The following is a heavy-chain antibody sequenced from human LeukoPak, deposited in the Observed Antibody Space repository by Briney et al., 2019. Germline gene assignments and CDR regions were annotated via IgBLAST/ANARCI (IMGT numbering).Heavy chain of an antibody. CDR3: VRHQDSGAHESAFNV. CDR1: GGSISTSSYY. D-gene: IGHD4-17*01. V-gene: IGHV4-39*01. CDR2: IFYGRST. Sequence: SETLSLTCTVSGGSISTSSYYWGWIRQPPGKDLEWIGSIFYGRSTYYNPSLKSRLAITVDTSKNQSSLELSSVTAADTAVYYCVRHQDSGAHESAFNVWGQGTMVTVSS. J-gene: IGHJ3*01.